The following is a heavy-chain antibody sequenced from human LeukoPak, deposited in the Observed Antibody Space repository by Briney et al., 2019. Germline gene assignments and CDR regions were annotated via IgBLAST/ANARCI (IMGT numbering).Heavy chain of an antibody. D-gene: IGHD4-17*01. V-gene: IGHV5-51*01. Sequence: GESLKISCKGSGYSLPNYWIGWVRQMPGEGLEWVGILYPGGSDTRYRPSLQGQVPISADKSSNTASLQGSSLKASDTAIYYCARLPYGDEGGYFDYGGQGTLVTGSS. J-gene: IGHJ4*02. CDR3: ARLPYGDEGGYFDY. CDR2: LYPGGSDT. CDR1: GYSLPNYW.